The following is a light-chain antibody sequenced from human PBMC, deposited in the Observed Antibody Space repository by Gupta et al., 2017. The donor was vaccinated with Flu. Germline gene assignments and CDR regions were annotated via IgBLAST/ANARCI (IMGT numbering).Light chain of an antibody. V-gene: IGLV3-19*01. CDR3: NSRDSSGYHVV. CDR1: SLRTYY. Sequence: SSELTQDPTVSAALGQTVRSTCQGDSLRTYYASWYQQKPGQAPVLVIYGKHNRPSGIPDRFSGSSSGNTASLTVTGAQAEDEADYYCNSRDSSGYHVVFGGGTKLTVL. CDR2: GKH. J-gene: IGLJ2*01.